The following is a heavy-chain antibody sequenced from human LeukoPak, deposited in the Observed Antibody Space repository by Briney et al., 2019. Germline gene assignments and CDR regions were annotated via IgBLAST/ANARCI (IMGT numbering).Heavy chain of an antibody. Sequence: PGGSLRLSCAASGFTFSSYSMNWIRQPPGKGLEWIGEINHSGSANYNPSLKSRVTISVDTSKNQFSLNLSSVTAADTAVYYCARGLYSGSPGALRQIDYWGQGTLVTVSS. J-gene: IGHJ4*02. CDR3: ARGLYSGSPGALRQIDY. D-gene: IGHD1-26*01. CDR1: GFTFSSYS. CDR2: INHSGSA. V-gene: IGHV4-34*01.